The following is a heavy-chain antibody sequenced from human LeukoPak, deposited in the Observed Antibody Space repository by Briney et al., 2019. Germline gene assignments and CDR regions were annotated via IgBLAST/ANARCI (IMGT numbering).Heavy chain of an antibody. CDR3: TKLAADAS. CDR2: INSDGSIT. D-gene: IGHD6-13*01. V-gene: IGHV3-74*01. Sequence: PGGSLRLSCAASGFTFSSYWMHWVRQAPGEGLVWVSEINSDGSITNYADSVKGRFTISRDNAKNTLFLQMNSLRAEDTAVYYCTKLAADASWGQGTLVTVSS. J-gene: IGHJ5*02. CDR1: GFTFSSYW.